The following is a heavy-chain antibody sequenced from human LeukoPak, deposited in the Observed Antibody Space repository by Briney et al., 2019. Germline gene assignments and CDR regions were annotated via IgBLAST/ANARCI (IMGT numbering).Heavy chain of an antibody. Sequence: ASVEVSCKASGYTFTSYGISWVRQAPGQGLEWMGWISAYNGNTNYAQKLQGRVTMTTDTSTSTAYMELRSLRSDDTAVYYCARALTTLYYYYYMDVWGKGTTVTVSS. CDR1: GYTFTSYG. J-gene: IGHJ6*03. V-gene: IGHV1-18*01. CDR3: ARALTTLYYYYYMDV. D-gene: IGHD4/OR15-4a*01. CDR2: ISAYNGNT.